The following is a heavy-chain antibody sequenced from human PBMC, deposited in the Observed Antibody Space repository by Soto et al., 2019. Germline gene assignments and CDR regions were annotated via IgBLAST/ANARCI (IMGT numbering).Heavy chain of an antibody. CDR3: TTGCSSTSCYYYYYGMDV. D-gene: IGHD2-2*01. Sequence: GGSLRLSCAVSGFTFSNAWMSWVRQAPGKGLEWVGRIKSKTDGGTTDYAAPVKGRFTISRDDSKNTLYLQMNSLKTEDTAVYYCTTGCSSTSCYYYYYGMDVWGQGTTVTVSS. J-gene: IGHJ6*02. CDR1: GFTFSNAW. CDR2: IKSKTDGGTT. V-gene: IGHV3-15*01.